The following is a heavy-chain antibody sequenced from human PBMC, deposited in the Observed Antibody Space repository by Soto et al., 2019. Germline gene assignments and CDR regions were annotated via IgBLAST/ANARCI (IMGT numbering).Heavy chain of an antibody. J-gene: IGHJ4*02. CDR3: TTGWIQLYEGGY. V-gene: IGHV3-73*02. D-gene: IGHD5-18*01. CDR1: GFTFSGSA. CDR2: IRSKANSYAT. Sequence: EVQLVECGGGLVQPGGSPKLSCAASGFTFSGSAMHWVRQASGKGLEWVGRIRSKANSYATAYAASVKGRFTISRDDSKNTAYLLMNSLKTEDTAVYYCTTGWIQLYEGGYWVQRTLVTVSS.